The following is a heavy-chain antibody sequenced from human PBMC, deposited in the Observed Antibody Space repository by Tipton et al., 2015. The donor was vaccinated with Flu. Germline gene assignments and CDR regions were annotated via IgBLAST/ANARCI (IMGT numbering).Heavy chain of an antibody. D-gene: IGHD1-26*01. CDR2: IRPTNGAT. CDR3: AKDAEDVVGPTSPWNSYHGMDV. V-gene: IGHV1-2*06. Sequence: QVQLVQSAAEVRKPGASVKVSCKASGYSFTSHLLHWVRQAPGQGLEWMGRIRPTNGATNYAPKFKGRVTMTRDTSTSTVHMQLSGLTYNDTATYFCAKDAEDVVGPTSPWNSYHGMDVWGQGTTVSVS. J-gene: IGHJ6*02. CDR1: GYSFTSHL.